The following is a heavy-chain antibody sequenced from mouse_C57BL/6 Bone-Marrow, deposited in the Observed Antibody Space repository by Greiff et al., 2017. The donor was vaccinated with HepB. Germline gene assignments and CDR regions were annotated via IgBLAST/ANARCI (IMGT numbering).Heavy chain of an antibody. J-gene: IGHJ3*01. CDR2: ISNGGGST. CDR1: GFTFSDYY. D-gene: IGHD1-1*01. V-gene: IGHV5-12*01. Sequence: EVMLVESGGGLVQPGGSLKLSCAASGFTFSDYYMYWVRQTPEKRLEWVAYISNGGGSTYYPDTVKGRFTISRDNAKHTLYLQMSRLKSEDTAMYYCARHLSSPFAYWGQGTLVTVSA. CDR3: ARHLSSPFAY.